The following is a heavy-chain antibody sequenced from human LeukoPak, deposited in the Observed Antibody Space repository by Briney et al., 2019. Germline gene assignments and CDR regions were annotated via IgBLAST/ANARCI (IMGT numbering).Heavy chain of an antibody. J-gene: IGHJ5*02. Sequence: GSSAKVSCKASGGTFSSYAISWVRQAPGQGLEWMGGIIPIFGTANYAQKFQGRVTITTDESTSTAYMELSSLRSEDTAVYYCARVSLSIAGGPTPYNWFDPWGQGTLVTVSS. V-gene: IGHV1-69*05. D-gene: IGHD2-8*02. CDR3: ARVSLSIAGGPTPYNWFDP. CDR2: IIPIFGTA. CDR1: GGTFSSYA.